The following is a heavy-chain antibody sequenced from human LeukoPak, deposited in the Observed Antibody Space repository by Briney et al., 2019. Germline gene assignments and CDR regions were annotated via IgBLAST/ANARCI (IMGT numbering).Heavy chain of an antibody. CDR1: GFPFSDTG. J-gene: IGHJ4*02. Sequence: GGSLRLSCSAAGFPFSDTGMSWVRQAPGKGLEWVSAISGSGGSTYYADSVKGRFTISRDNSKNTLYLQMNSLRAEDTAVYYCAKNEYVWRLRYFDWLFGGEVDYWGQGTLVTVSS. D-gene: IGHD3-9*01. CDR3: AKNEYVWRLRYFDWLFGGEVDY. CDR2: ISGSGGST. V-gene: IGHV3-23*01.